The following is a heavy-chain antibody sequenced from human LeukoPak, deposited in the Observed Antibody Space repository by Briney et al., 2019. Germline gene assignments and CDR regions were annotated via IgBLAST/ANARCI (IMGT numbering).Heavy chain of an antibody. D-gene: IGHD3-3*01. CDR3: AKDTAIQFLEPAF. V-gene: IGHV3-33*06. CDR1: GFTFNTHG. CDR2: IWFDGSVK. Sequence: GGSLRLSCAASGFTFNTHGTHWVRQAPGKGLEWVAAIWFDGSVKHYSDAVKGRFTISRDNSLDTLYLQMNSLSVEDTAMYYCAKDTAIQFLEPAFWGQGTLVTVSS. J-gene: IGHJ4*02.